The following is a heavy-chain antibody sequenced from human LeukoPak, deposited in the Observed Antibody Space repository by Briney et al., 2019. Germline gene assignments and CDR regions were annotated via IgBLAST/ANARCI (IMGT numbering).Heavy chain of an antibody. CDR3: ARRESSAWYYFDY. J-gene: IGHJ4*02. Sequence: QTSETSSLTCTVSGGSISSSSYYWGWIRQPPGKGLQWIGSIYHSGSTYYNPSLKSRVTISVDTSKNQFSLKLSSVTAADTSVYYCARRESSAWYYFDYWGQGTLVTVSS. CDR2: IYHSGST. CDR1: GGSISSSSYY. V-gene: IGHV4-39*01. D-gene: IGHD6-19*01.